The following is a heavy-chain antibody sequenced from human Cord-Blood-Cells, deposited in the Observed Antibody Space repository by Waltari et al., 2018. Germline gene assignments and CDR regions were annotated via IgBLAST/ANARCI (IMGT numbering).Heavy chain of an antibody. Sequence: QVQLVESGGGVVQPGRSLRLSCAASGFTFSSSAMHWVRQPPGKGLDGVAVNAYDGSNKYYADSVKDRFTIARDNSKNTLYLQKNSLRAEDTAVYYCARDNPARTTIDYWGQGTLVTVSS. V-gene: IGHV3-30-3*01. CDR1: GFTFSSSA. J-gene: IGHJ4*02. CDR3: ARDNPARTTIDY. CDR2: NAYDGSNK. D-gene: IGHD4-4*01.